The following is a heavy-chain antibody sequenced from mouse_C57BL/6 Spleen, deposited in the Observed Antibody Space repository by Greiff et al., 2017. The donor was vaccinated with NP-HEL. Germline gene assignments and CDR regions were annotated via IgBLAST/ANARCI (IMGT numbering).Heavy chain of an antibody. CDR2: INPHNGGT. J-gene: IGHJ2*01. Sequence: EVQLQQSGPELVKPGASVKISCKASGYTFTDYYMNWVKQSHGKSLEWIGDINPHNGGTSYNKKFKGKATLTVDKSSSTAYIALRSLTSEYSAVYYCARTILRFFDYWGQGTTLTVSS. V-gene: IGHV1-26*01. CDR1: GYTFTDYY. CDR3: ARTILRFFDY. D-gene: IGHD1-1*01.